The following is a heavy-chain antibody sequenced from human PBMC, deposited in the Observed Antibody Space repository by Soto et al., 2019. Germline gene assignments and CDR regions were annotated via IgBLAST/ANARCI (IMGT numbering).Heavy chain of an antibody. CDR2: IIFIFVTE. Sequence: ASVKVSCKASGGTFSSYAISWVRQAPGQGLEWLGGIIFIFVTENYAQNFQGSVTITADKSTSTAYMELSSLRFEDTAVYSCATDPDPCYFDLWGRGTRFTVSS. J-gene: IGHJ2*01. V-gene: IGHV1-69*06. CDR1: GGTFSSYA. CDR3: ATDPDPCYFDL.